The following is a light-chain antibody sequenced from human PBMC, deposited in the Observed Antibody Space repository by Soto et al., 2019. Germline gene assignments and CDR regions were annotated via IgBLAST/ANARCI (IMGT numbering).Light chain of an antibody. J-gene: IGKJ4*01. Sequence: DIQLTQSPSFLSASVGDRVTITCRASQGIRNYLAWYHHKPGKAPKFLIYATSTLQSGVPSRFSGSGSGTEFSLTISSLQPEDFATYYCQQYNTYPRTFGGGTKVEIK. CDR3: QQYNTYPRT. CDR1: QGIRNY. V-gene: IGKV1-9*01. CDR2: ATS.